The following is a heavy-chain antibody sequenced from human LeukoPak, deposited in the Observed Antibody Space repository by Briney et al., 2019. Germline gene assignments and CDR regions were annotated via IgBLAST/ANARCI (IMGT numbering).Heavy chain of an antibody. CDR2: IYYSGST. J-gene: IGHJ5*02. CDR3: ARNKYYYGSGNYGVPNWFDP. V-gene: IGHV4-39*01. CDR1: GVSISSNSYY. Sequence: PSETLSLTCTVSGVSISSNSYYWGWIRQPPGKGLEWIGSIYYSGSTYYNPSLKSRVTISVDTSKNQFSLKLSSVTAADTAVYYRARNKYYYGSGNYGVPNWFDPWGQGTVVTVSS. D-gene: IGHD3-10*01.